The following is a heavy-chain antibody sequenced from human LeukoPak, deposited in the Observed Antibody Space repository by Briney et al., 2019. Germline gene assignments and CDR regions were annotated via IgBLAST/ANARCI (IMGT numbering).Heavy chain of an antibody. V-gene: IGHV3-30-3*01. D-gene: IGHD6-19*01. CDR1: GFIFNNYA. Sequence: GGSLRLSCSTSGFIFNNYAMHWVRQAPGKGLEWVAVISNDGSNKYYADSVKGRFTNSRDSSRSTLYLQMNGLRGEDTTIYYCARGSSGWYGSNPYYYGMDVWGQGTTVTVSS. J-gene: IGHJ6*02. CDR2: ISNDGSNK. CDR3: ARGSSGWYGSNPYYYGMDV.